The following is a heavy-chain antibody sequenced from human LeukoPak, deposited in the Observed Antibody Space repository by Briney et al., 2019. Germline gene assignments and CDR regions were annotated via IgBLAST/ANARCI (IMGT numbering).Heavy chain of an antibody. CDR2: VNHSGRT. Sequence: SETLSLTCTVSDYSISSGVYCGWIRQPPGKGLGWIGSVNHSGRTYYNPSLKSRVTISVDTSKNQFSLKLYSVTAADTAVYYCARGDSSPYYYYYMDVWGKGTTVTVSS. CDR3: ARGDSSPYYYYYMDV. V-gene: IGHV4-38-2*02. D-gene: IGHD3-22*01. J-gene: IGHJ6*03. CDR1: DYSISSGVY.